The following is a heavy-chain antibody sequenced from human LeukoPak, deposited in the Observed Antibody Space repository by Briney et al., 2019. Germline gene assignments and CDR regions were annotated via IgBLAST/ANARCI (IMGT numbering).Heavy chain of an antibody. CDR1: GGSISSYY. V-gene: IGHV4-4*07. D-gene: IGHD6-13*01. CDR3: ARDPVAAAGNDAFDI. CDR2: IYTSGST. J-gene: IGHJ3*02. Sequence: PSETLSLTCTVSGGSISSYYWSWIRQPAGKGLEWIGRIYTSGSTNYNPSLKSRVTMSVDMSKNQFSLKLSSVTAADTAVYYCARDPVAAAGNDAFDIWGQGTMVTVSS.